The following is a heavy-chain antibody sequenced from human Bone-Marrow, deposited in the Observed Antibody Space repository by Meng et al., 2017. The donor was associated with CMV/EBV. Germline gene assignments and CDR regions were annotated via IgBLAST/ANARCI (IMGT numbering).Heavy chain of an antibody. CDR1: GFTFSSYW. Sequence: GESLKISCAASGFTFSSYWMSWVRQTPGKGLEWVANIKQDGSEKYYVDSVKGRFTISRDNAKNSLYLQMSSLRAEDTAVYYCAREAYPRFWSGYYGYYGMDVWGQGTTVTVSS. V-gene: IGHV3-7*01. D-gene: IGHD3-3*01. CDR2: IKQDGSEK. J-gene: IGHJ6*02. CDR3: AREAYPRFWSGYYGYYGMDV.